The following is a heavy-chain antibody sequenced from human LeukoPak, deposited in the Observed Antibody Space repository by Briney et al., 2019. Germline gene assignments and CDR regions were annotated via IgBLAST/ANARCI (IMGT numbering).Heavy chain of an antibody. CDR3: ATIPGIAAAGYVYYYMDV. V-gene: IGHV1-2*02. D-gene: IGHD6-13*01. CDR1: GYTFTSYF. Sequence: GASVKVSCKASGYTFTSYFMNWVRQAPGQGLEWMGWINPNSGGTNYARKFQGRVTMTRDTSISTAYMELSRLRSDDTAVYYCATIPGIAAAGYVYYYMDVWGKGTTVTVSS. CDR2: INPNSGGT. J-gene: IGHJ6*03.